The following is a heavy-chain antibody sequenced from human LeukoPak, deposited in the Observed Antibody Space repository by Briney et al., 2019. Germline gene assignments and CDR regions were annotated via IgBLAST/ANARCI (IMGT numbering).Heavy chain of an antibody. CDR3: ARGRGPPNSNRDFYYYYYMDV. J-gene: IGHJ6*03. CDR1: GYTFTNYA. Sequence: ASVKVSCKASGYTFTNYAIHWVRQAPGQRFEWMRWIDAATGHTKYSQEFQDRITITRDTFATTAYMELSNLRSEDMALYYCARGRGPPNSNRDFYYYYYMDVWGTGTTVTVSS. V-gene: IGHV1-3*03. CDR2: IDAATGHT. D-gene: IGHD6-13*01.